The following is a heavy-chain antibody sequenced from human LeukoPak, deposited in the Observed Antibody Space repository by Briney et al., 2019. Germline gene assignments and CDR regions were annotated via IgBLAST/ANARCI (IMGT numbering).Heavy chain of an antibody. CDR3: AREDVVLVDAVRYYYYGMDV. Sequence: ASVKVSCKASGYNFISYYMHWVRQAPGQGLEWMGIINPSGGSTSYAQKFQDRVTMTRDTSTSTVYMELSSLKSEDTAVYYCAREDVVLVDAVRYYYYGMDVWGQGTTVTVFS. CDR2: INPSGGST. V-gene: IGHV1-46*01. D-gene: IGHD2-8*01. CDR1: GYNFISYY. J-gene: IGHJ6*02.